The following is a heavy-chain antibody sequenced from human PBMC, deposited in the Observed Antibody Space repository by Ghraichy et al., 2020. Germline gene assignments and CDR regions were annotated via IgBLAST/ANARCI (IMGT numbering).Heavy chain of an antibody. CDR1: GFSFSSYA. CDR2: ISSSGEST. Sequence: GGSLRLSCAGSGFSFSSYAMNWVRQAPGKGLEWVSGISSSGESTYYGPSVRVRFTISRDNSKTTLFLHMSSLRAEDTAVYYCGKEVGWRSDLLVVPHAIPSCHVWGQGTRVTVSS. V-gene: IGHV3-23*01. D-gene: IGHD2-21*01. CDR3: GKEVGWRSDLLVVPHAIPSCHV. J-gene: IGHJ3*01.